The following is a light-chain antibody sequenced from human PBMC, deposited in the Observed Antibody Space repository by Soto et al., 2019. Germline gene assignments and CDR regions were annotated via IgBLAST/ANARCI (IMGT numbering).Light chain of an antibody. J-gene: IGKJ4*02. Sequence: DIQMTQPPYTLSASVGDRVTITYRASQSITTWLAWYQQKPGKAPKLLIYDASSLESGVPSRFSGSGSGTDFTLTISSLQPEAFATYYWQQANSFPLTFGGGTKVHI. V-gene: IGKV1-5*01. CDR3: QQANSFPLT. CDR1: QSITTW. CDR2: DAS.